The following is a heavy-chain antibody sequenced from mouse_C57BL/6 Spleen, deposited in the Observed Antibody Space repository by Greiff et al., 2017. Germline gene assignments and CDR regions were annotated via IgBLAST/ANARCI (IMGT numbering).Heavy chain of an antibody. D-gene: IGHD2-1*01. CDR1: GFTFSDYY. CDR3: ARDRSYGNYVGDYAMDY. Sequence: DVKLQESEGGLVQPGSSMKLSCTASGFTFSDYYMAWVRQVPEKGLEWVANINYDGSSTYYLDSLKSRFIISRDNSKNILYLQMSSLKSEDTATYYCARDRSYGNYVGDYAMDYWGQGTSVTVSS. CDR2: INYDGSST. V-gene: IGHV5-16*01. J-gene: IGHJ4*01.